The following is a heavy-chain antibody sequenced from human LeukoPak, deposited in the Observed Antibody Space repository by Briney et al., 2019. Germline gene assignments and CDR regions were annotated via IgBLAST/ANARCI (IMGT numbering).Heavy chain of an antibody. CDR1: GYTFTGYY. CDR2: INPNSGGT. V-gene: IGHV1-2*02. J-gene: IGHJ4*02. Sequence: WASVKVSCKASGYTFTGYYMHWVRQAPGQGLEWMGWINPNSGGTNYAQKFQGRVTMTRDTSTSTVYMELSSLRSEDTAVYYCAREPGGSGSYRFDYWGQGTLVTVSS. CDR3: AREPGGSGSYRFDY. D-gene: IGHD3-10*01.